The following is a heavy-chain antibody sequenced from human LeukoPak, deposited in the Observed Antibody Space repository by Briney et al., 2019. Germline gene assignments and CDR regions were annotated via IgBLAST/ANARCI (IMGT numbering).Heavy chain of an antibody. CDR1: GFTFSSYA. D-gene: IGHD2-15*01. CDR3: AKDGVGSSLDFDY. CDR2: IWYDGSNK. Sequence: GRSLRLSCAASGFTFSSYAMHWVRQAPGKGLEWVAVIWYDGSNKYYADSVKGRFTISRDNSKNTLYLQMNSLRAEDTAVYYCAKDGVGSSLDFDYWGQGTLVTVSS. V-gene: IGHV3-33*06. J-gene: IGHJ4*02.